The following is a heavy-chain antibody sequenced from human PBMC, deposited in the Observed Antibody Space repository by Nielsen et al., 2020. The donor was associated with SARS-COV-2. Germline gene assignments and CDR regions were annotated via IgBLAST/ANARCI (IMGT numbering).Heavy chain of an antibody. CDR2: IYYSGST. CDR3: ARSRRDGYNWYFDL. Sequence: SETLSLTCTVSGGSISSYYWSWIRQPPGKGLEWTGYIYYSGSTNYNPSLKSRVTISVDTSKNQFSLKLSSVTAADTAVYYCARSRRDGYNWYFDLWGRGTLVTVSS. D-gene: IGHD5-24*01. CDR1: GGSISSYY. J-gene: IGHJ2*01. V-gene: IGHV4-59*08.